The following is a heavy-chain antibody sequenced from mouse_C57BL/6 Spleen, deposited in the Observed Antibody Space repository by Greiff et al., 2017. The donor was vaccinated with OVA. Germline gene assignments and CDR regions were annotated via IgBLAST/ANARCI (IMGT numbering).Heavy chain of an antibody. CDR1: GYTFTSYG. J-gene: IGHJ2*01. V-gene: IGHV1-81*01. CDR2: IYPRSGNT. Sequence: VKLVESGAELARPGASVKLSCKASGYTFTSYGISWVKQRTGQGLEWIGEIYPRSGNTYYNEKFKGKATLTADKSSSTAYMELRSLTSEDSAVYFCARSGDYYSNPFDYWGQGTTLTVSS. D-gene: IGHD2-5*01. CDR3: ARSGDYYSNPFDY.